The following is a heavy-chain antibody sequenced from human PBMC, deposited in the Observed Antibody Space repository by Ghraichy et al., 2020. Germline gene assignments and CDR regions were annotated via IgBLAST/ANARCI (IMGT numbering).Heavy chain of an antibody. J-gene: IGHJ4*02. V-gene: IGHV1-2*02. Sequence: ASVKVSCKASGYTFTGYYMHWVRQAPGQGLEWMGWINPNSGDTNYAQKFQGRVTMTRDTSISTAYMELRRLRSDDTAVYYCARDRLTRPRYYYDSSGCGDWGQGTLVTVSP. D-gene: IGHD3-22*01. CDR1: GYTFTGYY. CDR3: ARDRLTRPRYYYDSSGCGD. CDR2: INPNSGDT.